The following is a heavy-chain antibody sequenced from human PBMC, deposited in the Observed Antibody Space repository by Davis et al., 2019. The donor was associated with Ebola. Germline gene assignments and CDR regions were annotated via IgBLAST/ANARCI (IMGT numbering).Heavy chain of an antibody. V-gene: IGHV3-48*03. CDR2: ISGSGSTI. Sequence: GESLKISCAASGFTFSSYEMNWVRQAPGKGLEWISYISGSGSTIYYADSVKGRFTISRDNAKNSLYLQMNSLRAEDTAVYYCASRPIQGGAPTVYGMDVWGQGTTVTVSS. CDR3: ASRPIQGGAPTVYGMDV. J-gene: IGHJ6*02. D-gene: IGHD1-26*01. CDR1: GFTFSSYE.